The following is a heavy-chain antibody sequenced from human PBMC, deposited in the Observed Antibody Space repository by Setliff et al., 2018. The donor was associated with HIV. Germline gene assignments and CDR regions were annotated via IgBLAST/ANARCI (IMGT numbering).Heavy chain of an antibody. V-gene: IGHV4-39*07. CDR2: IYYSGST. CDR1: GGSISSSSYY. CDR3: ARDPWVRGVIMAPDY. J-gene: IGHJ4*02. Sequence: SETLSLTCTVSGGSISSSSYYWGWIRQPPGKGLEWIGTIYYSGSTCYNTSLKSRVTISVDTSKNQFSLKLSSVTAADTAVYYCARDPWVRGVIMAPDYWGQGTLVTV. D-gene: IGHD3-10*01.